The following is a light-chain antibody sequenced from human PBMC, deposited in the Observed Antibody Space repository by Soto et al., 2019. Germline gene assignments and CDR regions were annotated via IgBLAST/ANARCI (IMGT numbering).Light chain of an antibody. CDR2: GAS. J-gene: IGKJ4*01. V-gene: IGKV3-15*01. CDR3: QQLNTYPLT. CDR1: QSVSSN. Sequence: IVMTQSPATLSVSPGERATLSCRASQSVSSNLAWYQQKPGQAPRLLIYGASTRATGIPARFSGSGSGTEFTLTISSLQPEDFATYYCQQLNTYPLTFGGGTKVDIK.